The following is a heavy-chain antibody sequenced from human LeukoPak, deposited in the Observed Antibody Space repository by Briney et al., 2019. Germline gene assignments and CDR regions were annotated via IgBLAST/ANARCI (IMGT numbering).Heavy chain of an antibody. Sequence: GGSLRLSCAASGFNFSSYVMHWVRQAPGKGLEWVAVISYDGSNKYYADSVKGRFIITRDNSKNMLYLQMNSLRAEDTALYYCAKDRTRGNAANDAFDIWGQGAMVTVSS. CDR2: ISYDGSNK. V-gene: IGHV3-30-3*02. J-gene: IGHJ3*02. CDR3: AKDRTRGNAANDAFDI. D-gene: IGHD3-10*01. CDR1: GFNFSSYV.